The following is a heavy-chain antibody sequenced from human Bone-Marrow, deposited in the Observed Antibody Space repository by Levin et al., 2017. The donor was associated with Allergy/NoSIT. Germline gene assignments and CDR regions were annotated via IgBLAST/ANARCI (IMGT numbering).Heavy chain of an antibody. CDR3: ARAGFGTIRFGEYSDY. D-gene: IGHD3-10*01. Sequence: ASVKVSCKASGYTFTGYYMHWVRQAPGQGLEWMGWINPNSGGTNYAQKFQGRVTMTRDTSISTAYMELSRLRSDDTAVYYCARAGFGTIRFGEYSDYWGQGTLVTVSS. V-gene: IGHV1-2*02. J-gene: IGHJ4*02. CDR1: GYTFTGYY. CDR2: INPNSGGT.